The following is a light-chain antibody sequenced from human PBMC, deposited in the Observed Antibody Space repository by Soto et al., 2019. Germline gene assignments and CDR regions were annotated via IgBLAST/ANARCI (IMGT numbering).Light chain of an antibody. CDR1: QSIGIY. J-gene: IGKJ1*01. V-gene: IGKV3-11*01. CDR2: GAS. Sequence: EIVLTQSPATLSLSPGERATLSCRASQSIGIYLAWYRQKPGQAPRLLIYGASNRATGIPARISGSGSGTDFTLTITSLEAEDFAVYYCQHRSSWPGTWTLGQGTKVEIK. CDR3: QHRSSWPGTWT.